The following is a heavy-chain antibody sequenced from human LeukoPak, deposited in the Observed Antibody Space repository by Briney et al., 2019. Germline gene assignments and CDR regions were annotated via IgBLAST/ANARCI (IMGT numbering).Heavy chain of an antibody. Sequence: GGSLRLSCAASGFTFSSYGMHWVRQAPGKGLEWVSFISYDGSNKYSADSVKGRFTISRDNSKNTLYLQMSSLRAEDTAVYYCVSGSCSSNRCSSGYWGQGTLVTVSS. J-gene: IGHJ4*02. CDR3: VSGSCSSNRCSSGY. V-gene: IGHV3-30*03. D-gene: IGHD2-2*01. CDR1: GFTFSSYG. CDR2: ISYDGSNK.